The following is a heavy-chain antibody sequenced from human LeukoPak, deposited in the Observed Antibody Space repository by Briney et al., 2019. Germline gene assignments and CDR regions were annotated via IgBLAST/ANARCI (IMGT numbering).Heavy chain of an antibody. D-gene: IGHD6-6*01. CDR1: GGTFSSYA. CDR2: IIPMFGTA. J-gene: IGHJ4*02. V-gene: IGHV1-69*06. CDR3: ARDPPGRPYSSSSYG. Sequence: ASVKVSCKASGGTFSSYAISWVRQAPGQGLEWMGGIIPMFGTANYAQKFQGRVTITADKSTSTAYMELSSLRSEDTAVYYCARDPPGRPYSSSSYGRGQGTLVTVSS.